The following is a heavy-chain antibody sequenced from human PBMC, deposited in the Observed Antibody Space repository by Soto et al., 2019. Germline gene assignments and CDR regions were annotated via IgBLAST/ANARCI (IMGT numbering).Heavy chain of an antibody. Sequence: ASVKVSCKASGYMFTKSAMHWVRQAPGQRLEWMGWISGDSGNTKYSPKLQDRVTITRDTSASTAYMELSSLRSEDTAVYYCARTVVVNSHYYYGMDVWGQGTTVTVSS. CDR2: ISGDSGNT. J-gene: IGHJ6*02. CDR3: ARTVVVNSHYYYGMDV. CDR1: GYMFTKSA. V-gene: IGHV1-3*01. D-gene: IGHD3-22*01.